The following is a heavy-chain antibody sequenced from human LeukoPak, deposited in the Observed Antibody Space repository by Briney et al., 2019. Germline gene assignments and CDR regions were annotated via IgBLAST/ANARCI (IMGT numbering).Heavy chain of an antibody. CDR1: GGTFSSYA. Sequence: SVKVSCKASGGTFSSYAISWVRQAPGQGLEWMGGIIPIFGTANYAQKFQGRVTITADESTSTAYMELSSLRSEDTAVYYCARESAPEDYSNSSPGTFDYWGQGTLVTVSS. CDR3: ARESAPEDYSNSSPGTFDY. J-gene: IGHJ4*02. V-gene: IGHV1-69*13. D-gene: IGHD4-11*01. CDR2: IIPIFGTA.